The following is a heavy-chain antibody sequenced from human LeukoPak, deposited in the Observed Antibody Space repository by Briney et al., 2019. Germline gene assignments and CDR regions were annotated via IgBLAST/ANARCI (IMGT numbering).Heavy chain of an antibody. CDR1: GFTFGDYA. CDR2: ISNRGSTI. J-gene: IGHJ4*02. V-gene: IGHV3-11*01. CDR3: ARSADRSGYFREITLYYFDY. D-gene: IGHD3-22*01. Sequence: GGSLRLSCTASGFTFGDYAMTWIRQAPGKGLEWVSYISNRGSTIHYADSVRGRFTISRDNAKKSLYLQMNSLRAEDTAVYYCARSADRSGYFREITLYYFDYWGQGTLVTVSS.